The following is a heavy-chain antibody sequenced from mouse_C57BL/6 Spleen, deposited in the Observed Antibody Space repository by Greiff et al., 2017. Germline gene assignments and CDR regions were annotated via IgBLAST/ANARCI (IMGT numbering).Heavy chain of an antibody. J-gene: IGHJ3*01. CDR2: INPYNGGT. CDR1: GYTFTDYY. CDR3: AIRGGYGNWAY. Sequence: VHVKQSGPVLVKPGASVKMSCKASGYTFTDYYMNWVKQSHGKSLEWIGVINPYNGGTSYNQKFKGKATLTVDKSSSTAYMELNSLTSEDSAVYYCAIRGGYGNWAYWGQGTLVTVSA. D-gene: IGHD2-1*01. V-gene: IGHV1-19*01.